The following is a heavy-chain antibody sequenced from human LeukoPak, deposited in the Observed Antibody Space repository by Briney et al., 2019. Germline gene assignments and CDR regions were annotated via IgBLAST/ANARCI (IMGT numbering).Heavy chain of an antibody. CDR3: AREHNGYSSGWRPFDY. CDR2: IYISGST. D-gene: IGHD6-19*01. J-gene: IGHJ4*02. CDR1: GGSFSSGLYY. Sequence: PSETLSLTCTVSGGSFSSGLYYWTWIRQPAGKGLEWIGRIYISGSTNYNPSLKSRVTISVDTSKNQFSLKLSSVTAADTAVYYCAREHNGYSSGWRPFDYWGQGTLVTVSS. V-gene: IGHV4-61*02.